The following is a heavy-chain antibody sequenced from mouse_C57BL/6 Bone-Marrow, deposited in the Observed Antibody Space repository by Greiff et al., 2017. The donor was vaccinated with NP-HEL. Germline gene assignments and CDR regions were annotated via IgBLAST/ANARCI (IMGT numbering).Heavy chain of an antibody. V-gene: IGHV10-1*01. CDR3: VRRHYGSGFAY. CDR1: GFSFNTYA. D-gene: IGHD1-1*01. CDR2: IRSKSNNYAT. Sequence: EVKLVESGGGLVQPKGSLKLSCAASGFSFNTYAMNWVRQAPGKGLEWVARIRSKSNNYATYYADSVKDRFTISRDDSESMLYLQMNNLKTEDTAMDYCVRRHYGSGFAYWGQGTLVTVSA. J-gene: IGHJ3*01.